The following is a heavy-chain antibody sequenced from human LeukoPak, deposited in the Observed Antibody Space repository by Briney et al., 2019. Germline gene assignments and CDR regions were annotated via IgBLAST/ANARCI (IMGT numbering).Heavy chain of an antibody. CDR1: VGSISSSSYY. V-gene: IGHV4-39*07. CDR3: AREYYDILTGYYSSGDFDY. CDR2: IYYSGSN. D-gene: IGHD3-9*01. Sequence: SETLSLTCTVSVGSISSSSYYWGWIRQPPGKGLEWLGCIYYSGSNYYKPSLKSRVTISVDTSKKQFSVKLSSVTAADTAVYYWAREYYDILTGYYSSGDFDYWGQGTLVTVSS. J-gene: IGHJ4*02.